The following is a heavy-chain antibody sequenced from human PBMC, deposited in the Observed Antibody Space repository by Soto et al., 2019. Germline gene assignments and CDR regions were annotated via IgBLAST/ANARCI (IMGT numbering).Heavy chain of an antibody. CDR1: GFAFGNYW. D-gene: IGHD3-10*01. Sequence: EVQLVESGGDLVQPGGSLRLSCAASGFAFGNYWMSWVRQAPGKGLEWLATIKRDASEKKYVDSVKGRFTMSRDNAKNSLYLQMDSLRAEGTAVYYCARDSGYCSGSSVKHYLAYWGHGTLVPASS. J-gene: IGHJ4*01. CDR2: IKRDASEK. CDR3: ARDSGYCSGSSVKHYLAY. V-gene: IGHV3-7*01.